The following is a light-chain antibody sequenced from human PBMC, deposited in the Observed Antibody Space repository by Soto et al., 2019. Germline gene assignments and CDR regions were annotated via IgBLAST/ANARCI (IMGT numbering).Light chain of an antibody. J-gene: IGKJ1*01. V-gene: IGKV3-20*01. CDR1: QSVSSSY. CDR2: GAS. CDR3: QQYGSSPMIATPSWT. Sequence: EIVLTQSPGTLSLSPGERATLSCRASQSVSSSYLAWYQQKPGQAPRLLIYGASSRATGIPDRFSGSGSGTDFTLTISRLEPEDFAVYYCQQYGSSPMIATPSWTFDQGTKVDIK.